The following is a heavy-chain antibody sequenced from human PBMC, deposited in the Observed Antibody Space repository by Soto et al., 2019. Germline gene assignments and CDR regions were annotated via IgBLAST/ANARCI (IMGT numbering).Heavy chain of an antibody. CDR3: ARDSYPYCSSTSCYSLPYYYYGMDV. V-gene: IGHV1-69*13. Sequence: SVKVSCKASGGTFSSYAISWVRQAPGQGLEWMGGIIPIFGTANYAQKFQGRVTITADGSTSTAYMELSSLRSEDTAVYYCARDSYPYCSSTSCYSLPYYYYGMDVWGQGTTVTVSS. CDR1: GGTFSSYA. D-gene: IGHD2-2*01. CDR2: IIPIFGTA. J-gene: IGHJ6*02.